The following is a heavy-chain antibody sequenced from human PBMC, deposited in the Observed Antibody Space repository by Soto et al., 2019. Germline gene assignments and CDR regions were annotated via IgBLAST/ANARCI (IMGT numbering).Heavy chain of an antibody. CDR2: IIPTFGTT. D-gene: IGHD4-4*01. J-gene: IGHJ5*02. CDR3: AGASDSTWYNWLDP. CDR1: GGNFSSNG. Sequence: QVQLVQSGAEVKKPGSSVKVSCKAPGGNFSSNGIRSVRQAPGQGLEFMGGIIPTFGTTNYAHKFRGRVTITADESTGTAYMELSSLRSDDTAVYYCAGASDSTWYNWLDPWGQGTLVTVSS. V-gene: IGHV1-69*01.